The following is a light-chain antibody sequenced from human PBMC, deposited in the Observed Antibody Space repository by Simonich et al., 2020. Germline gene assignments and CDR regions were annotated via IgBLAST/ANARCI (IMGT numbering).Light chain of an antibody. J-gene: IGLJ3*02. CDR3: SSYTSSSTRV. V-gene: IGLV2-14*03. CDR1: SSDVGGYNS. Sequence: QSALTQPASVSGSPGQSITISCTGTSSDVGGYNSVSWYQQHTGKAPKLMIYDVINRPSGVSNRFSGYKSGNTASLTISGLQAEDEADYYCSSYTSSSTRVFGGGTKLTVL. CDR2: DVI.